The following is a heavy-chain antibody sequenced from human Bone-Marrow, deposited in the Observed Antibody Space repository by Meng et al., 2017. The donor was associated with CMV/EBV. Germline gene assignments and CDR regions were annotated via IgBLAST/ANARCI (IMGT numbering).Heavy chain of an antibody. V-gene: IGHV1-69*04. J-gene: IGHJ3*02. CDR2: IIPILGIA. Sequence: SEKVPYKDSVGTFSSYTISWVRQAPGQGLEWMGRIIPILGIANYAQKFQGRVTITADKSTSTAYMELSSLRSEDTAVYYCARDYRVVRGYCDGFNIWGQGKMVTVSS. D-gene: IGHD3-22*01. CDR3: ARDYRVVRGYCDGFNI. CDR1: VGTFSSYT.